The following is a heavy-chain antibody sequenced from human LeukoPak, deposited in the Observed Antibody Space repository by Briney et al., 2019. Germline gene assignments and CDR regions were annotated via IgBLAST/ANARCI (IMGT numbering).Heavy chain of an antibody. D-gene: IGHD2-15*01. CDR3: ARALNPLPGTYYFDY. CDR1: GASIDSHY. CDR2: IYISGST. Sequence: SQTLSLTCTVSGASIDSHYWSWIRQPAGKGLEWIGRIYISGSTNYNSSLQSRVTMSVDTSKNQFSLKLTSVTAADTAVYYCARALNPLPGTYYFDYWGQGTLVTVSS. V-gene: IGHV4-4*07. J-gene: IGHJ4*02.